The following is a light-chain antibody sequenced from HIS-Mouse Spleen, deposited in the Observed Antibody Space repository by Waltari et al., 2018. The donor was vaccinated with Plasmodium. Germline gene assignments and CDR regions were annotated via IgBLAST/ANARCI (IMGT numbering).Light chain of an antibody. Sequence: SYELTQPPSVSVSPGQTASITCSGDKLGDKYACWYQQKPGQSPVLVIYQDSKRPSWIPELFSGSNAGNTATLTISGTQAMGEADYYCQAWDSSTVVFGGGTKLTVL. CDR3: QAWDSSTVV. CDR2: QDS. J-gene: IGLJ2*01. CDR1: KLGDKY. V-gene: IGLV3-1*01.